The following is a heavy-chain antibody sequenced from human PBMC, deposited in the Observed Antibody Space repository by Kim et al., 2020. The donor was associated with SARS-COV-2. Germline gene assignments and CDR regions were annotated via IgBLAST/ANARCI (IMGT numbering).Heavy chain of an antibody. CDR1: GGSISSGGYY. CDR3: ARDFDGDYFGGVDP. Sequence: SETLSLTCTVSGGSISSGGYYWSWIRQHPGKGLEWIGYIYYSGSTYYNPSLKSRVTISVDTSKNQFSLKLSSVTAADTAVYYCARDFDGDYFGGVDPWGQGTLVTVSS. J-gene: IGHJ5*02. CDR2: IYYSGST. D-gene: IGHD4-17*01. V-gene: IGHV4-31*03.